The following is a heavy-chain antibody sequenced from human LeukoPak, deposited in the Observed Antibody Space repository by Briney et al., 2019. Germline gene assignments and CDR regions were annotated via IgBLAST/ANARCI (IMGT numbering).Heavy chain of an antibody. CDR3: TKDPIPNYYYGMDV. CDR1: GFTFSSYA. Sequence: GGSLRLSCAASGFTFSSYAMNWVRQAPGKGLEWVSFISAGGGTTYYADSVKGRFTISRDNSKNTLYLQMNSLRAEDTAVYYCTKDPIPNYYYGMDVWGQGTTVTVSS. CDR2: ISAGGGTT. V-gene: IGHV3-23*01. J-gene: IGHJ6*02.